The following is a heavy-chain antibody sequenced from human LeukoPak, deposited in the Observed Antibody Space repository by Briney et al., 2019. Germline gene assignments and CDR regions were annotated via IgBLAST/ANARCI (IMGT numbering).Heavy chain of an antibody. D-gene: IGHD3-10*01. CDR1: GFTFSRYG. Sequence: GGSLRLSCAASGFTFSRYGMDWVRQAPGKGLEWVAVIWYDGSNKYYADSVKGRFTISRDKSKNTLYLQMNSLRAEDTAVYYCARDPYYGSGKYYYGMDLWGQGTTVTVSS. CDR2: IWYDGSNK. CDR3: ARDPYYGSGKYYYGMDL. J-gene: IGHJ6*02. V-gene: IGHV3-33*01.